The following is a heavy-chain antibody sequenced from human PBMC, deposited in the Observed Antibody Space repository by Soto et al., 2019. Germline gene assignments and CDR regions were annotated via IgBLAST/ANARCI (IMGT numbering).Heavy chain of an antibody. V-gene: IGHV1-69*06. Sequence: ASVKVSCKDSGGTFSSYAISWVRQAPGQGLEWMGGIIPIFGTANYAQKFQGRVTITADKSTSTAYMELSSLRSEDTAVYYCSIYRDYGEFYDWGQGTLVSVSS. J-gene: IGHJ4*02. CDR2: IIPIFGTA. CDR1: GGTFSSYA. CDR3: SIYRDYGEFYD. D-gene: IGHD4-17*01.